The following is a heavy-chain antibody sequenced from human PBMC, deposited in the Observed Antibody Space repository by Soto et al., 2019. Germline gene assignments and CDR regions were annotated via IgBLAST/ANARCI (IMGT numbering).Heavy chain of an antibody. CDR1: GGSISSYY. V-gene: IGHV4-59*08. CDR3: ARKIAVAGNAFDI. Sequence: SETLSLTCTVSGGSISSYYWSWIRQPPGKGLEWIGYIYYSGSTNYNPSLKSRVTISVDTSKNQFSLKLSSVTAADTAVYYCARKIAVAGNAFDIWGQGTMVTVSS. CDR2: IYYSGST. D-gene: IGHD6-19*01. J-gene: IGHJ3*02.